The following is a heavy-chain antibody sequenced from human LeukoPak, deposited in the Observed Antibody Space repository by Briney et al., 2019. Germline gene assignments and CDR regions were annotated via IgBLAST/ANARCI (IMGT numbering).Heavy chain of an antibody. J-gene: IGHJ3*02. CDR3: ARGFDAFDI. V-gene: IGHV4-4*09. Sequence: SETLSLTCTVSGGSISSYYWSWIWQPPGKGLEWIGYIYTSGSTNYNPSLKSRVTISVDTSKNQFSLKLSSVTAADTAVYYCARGFDAFDIWGQGTMVTVSS. CDR1: GGSISSYY. CDR2: IYTSGST.